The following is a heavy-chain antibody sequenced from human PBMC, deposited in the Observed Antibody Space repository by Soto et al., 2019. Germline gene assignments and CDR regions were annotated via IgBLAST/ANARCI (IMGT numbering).Heavy chain of an antibody. V-gene: IGHV3-7*03. CDR1: GFTFSSYW. D-gene: IGHD3-22*01. CDR2: IKQDGSEK. CDR3: ARGDYYDSSGYSYYYGMDV. Sequence: EVQLVESGGGLVQPGGSLRLSCAASGFTFSSYWMSWVRQAPGKGLEWVANIKQDGSEKYYVDSVKGRFTISRDNAKNSLYLQMNVLRAEDTVVYYCARGDYYDSSGYSYYYGMDVWGQGTTVTVSS. J-gene: IGHJ6*02.